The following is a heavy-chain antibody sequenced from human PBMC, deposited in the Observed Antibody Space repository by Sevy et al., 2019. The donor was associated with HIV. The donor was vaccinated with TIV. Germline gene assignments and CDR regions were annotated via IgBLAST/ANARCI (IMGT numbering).Heavy chain of an antibody. J-gene: IGHJ4*02. CDR2: ISFDGRNE. V-gene: IGHV3-30*04. D-gene: IGHD2-8*02. CDR1: GFTFANHA. CDR3: ARDPCTGGACFRSRYFDY. Sequence: GGSLRLSCAASGFTFANHAIHWVRQAPGKGLEWVAIISFDGRNEHYAASVKGRFSISRDNSKNTMDLQMTRLRSEDAAVYYCARDPCTGGACFRSRYFDYWGQGTLVTVSS.